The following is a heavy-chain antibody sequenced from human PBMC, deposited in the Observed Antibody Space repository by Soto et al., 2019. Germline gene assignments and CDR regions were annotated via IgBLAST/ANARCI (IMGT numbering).Heavy chain of an antibody. CDR2: IIPIFGTA. CDR3: ASPDIVVVPAAIRDYYYYYGMDV. Sequence: SSVKVSCKASGGTFSSYAISWVRQAPGQGLEWMGGIIPIFGTANYAQKFQGRVTITADKSTSTAYMELSSLRSEDTAAYYCASPDIVVVPAAIRDYYYYYGMDVWGQGTTVTVSS. V-gene: IGHV1-69*06. D-gene: IGHD2-2*02. CDR1: GGTFSSYA. J-gene: IGHJ6*02.